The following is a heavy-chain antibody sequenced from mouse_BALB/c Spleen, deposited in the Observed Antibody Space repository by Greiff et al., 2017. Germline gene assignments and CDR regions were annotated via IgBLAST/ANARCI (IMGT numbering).Heavy chain of an antibody. D-gene: IGHD2-4*01. J-gene: IGHJ4*01. Sequence: VKLVESGAELAKPGASVKMSCKASGYTFTSYWMHWVKQRPGQGLEWIGYINPSTGYTEYNQKFKDKATLTADKSSSTAYMQLSSLTSEDSAVYYCAKLHDSHYAMDYWGQGTSVTVSS. V-gene: IGHV1-7*01. CDR2: INPSTGYT. CDR3: AKLHDSHYAMDY. CDR1: GYTFTSYW.